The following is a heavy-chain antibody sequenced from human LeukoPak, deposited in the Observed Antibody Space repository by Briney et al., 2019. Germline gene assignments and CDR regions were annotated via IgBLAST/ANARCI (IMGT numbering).Heavy chain of an antibody. J-gene: IGHJ2*01. CDR1: GFNFSNYG. Sequence: GGSLRLSCSTFGFNFSNYGVSWVRQAPGKGLEWVSGITGSGRSTYYADSVKGRFTISRDNSKNTLYLQMNNLRAEDTAVYYCAKAARSSVAGLFFDLWGRGTLVTVSS. V-gene: IGHV3-23*01. CDR2: ITGSGRST. CDR3: AKAARSSVAGLFFDL. D-gene: IGHD6-19*01.